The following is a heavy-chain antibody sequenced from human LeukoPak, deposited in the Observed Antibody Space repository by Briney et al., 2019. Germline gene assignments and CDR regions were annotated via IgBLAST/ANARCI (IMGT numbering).Heavy chain of an antibody. CDR1: GFTVSSNY. CDR2: IYSGGST. CDR3: AREGLGLDY. V-gene: IGHV3-53*01. D-gene: IGHD1-26*01. J-gene: IGHJ4*02. Sequence: GGSLSRSCAASGFTVSSNYMSWLRQAPGNGLEWVSVIYSGGSTYYADSVKGRFTISRDNSKNTLYLQMNSLRAEDTAVYYCAREGLGLDYWGQGTLVTVSS.